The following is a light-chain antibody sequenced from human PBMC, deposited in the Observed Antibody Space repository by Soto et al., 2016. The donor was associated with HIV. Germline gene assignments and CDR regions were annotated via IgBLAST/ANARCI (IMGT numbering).Light chain of an antibody. CDR3: YSRDSSANHLYV. Sequence: SSELTQDPAVSVALGQTVRITCQGDRLRSYYASWYQQKPGQAPLLVIYGKNDRPSGIPDRFSGSWSGNTASLTITGAQAEDEADYYCYSRDSSANHLYVFGTGTKVTVL. V-gene: IGLV3-19*01. CDR2: GKN. J-gene: IGLJ1*01. CDR1: RLRSYY.